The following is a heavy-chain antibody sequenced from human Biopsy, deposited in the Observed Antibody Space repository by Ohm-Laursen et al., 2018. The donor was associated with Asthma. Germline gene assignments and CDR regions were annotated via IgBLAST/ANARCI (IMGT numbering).Heavy chain of an antibody. D-gene: IGHD6-19*01. CDR3: ARGDSSGWSHYYFDY. V-gene: IGHV3-33*01. J-gene: IGHJ4*02. Sequence: SLRLSCTALGFTFGSYGLHWVRQAPGKGLEWVADIWFDGSNKHYADSVKGRFTISRDNSKNTLYLQMNSLRAEDTALYYCARGDSSGWSHYYFDYWGQGTLVTVSS. CDR1: GFTFGSYG. CDR2: IWFDGSNK.